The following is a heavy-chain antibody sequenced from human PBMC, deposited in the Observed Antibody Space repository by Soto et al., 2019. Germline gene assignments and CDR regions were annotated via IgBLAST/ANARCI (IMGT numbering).Heavy chain of an antibody. V-gene: IGHV4-38-2*01. CDR3: ARGADIMATTGDAFDI. Sequence: SETLSLTCAVSGHSISSGYYWGWIRQPPGKGLEWIGNVHHNENTYYNPSLKSRVTISLHTSKNQFSLKVSPVTAADTAVYYCARGADIMATTGDAFDIWGQGTMVTVSS. J-gene: IGHJ3*02. CDR2: VHHNENT. CDR1: GHSISSGYY. D-gene: IGHD5-12*01.